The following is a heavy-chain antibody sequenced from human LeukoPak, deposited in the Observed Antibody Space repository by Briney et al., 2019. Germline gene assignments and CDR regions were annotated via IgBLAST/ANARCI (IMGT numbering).Heavy chain of an antibody. Sequence: GGSLRLSCAASGITLSIYDITWLRQAPGKGLEWVSVISASGDYTYYADSVKGRFTISRDDSKNTLYLQMSSLRAEDTAVYYCANENYYGSRKNLDYCGQGTLVTVSS. CDR3: ANENYYGSRKNLDY. CDR2: ISASGDYT. D-gene: IGHD3-10*01. CDR1: GITLSIYD. V-gene: IGHV3-23*01. J-gene: IGHJ4*02.